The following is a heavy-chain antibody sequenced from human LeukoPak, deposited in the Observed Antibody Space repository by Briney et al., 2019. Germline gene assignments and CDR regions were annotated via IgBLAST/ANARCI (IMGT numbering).Heavy chain of an antibody. J-gene: IGHJ2*01. CDR1: GLTFDDYG. Sequence: GGSLRLSCAASGLTFDDYGMSWVRQAPGKGLEWVSGINWNGGSTGYADSVRGRFTISRDNAKTSLYLQMNSLRAEDTAFYYCARDKTPFYWYFDLWGRGTLVTVSS. CDR2: INWNGGST. CDR3: ARDKTPFYWYFDL. V-gene: IGHV3-20*04.